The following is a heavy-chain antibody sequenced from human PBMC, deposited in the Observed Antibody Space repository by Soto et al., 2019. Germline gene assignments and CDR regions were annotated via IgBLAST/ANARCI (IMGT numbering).Heavy chain of an antibody. D-gene: IGHD4-17*01. Sequence: MLCVTCAVADGSSSSGGCCWIWIRQPPGKGLEWIGYIYHSGSTYYNPSLKSRVTISVDRSKNQISLKLSSVTAADTAVYYCARGMTTVTTFDYWGQGTLVTVSS. CDR3: ARGMTTVTTFDY. CDR2: IYHSGST. CDR1: DGSSSSGGCC. V-gene: IGHV4-30-2*01. J-gene: IGHJ4*02.